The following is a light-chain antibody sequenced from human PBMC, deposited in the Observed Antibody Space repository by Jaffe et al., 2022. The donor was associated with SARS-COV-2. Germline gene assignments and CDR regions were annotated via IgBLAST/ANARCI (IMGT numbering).Light chain of an antibody. Sequence: EIVMTQSPATLSVSPGERATLSCRASQSVSSNLAWYQQKPGQAPRLLMSGASTRATGIPARFSGSGSGTEFTLTISSLQSEDFAVYYCQQYHDWPTFGQGTKVEVQ. V-gene: IGKV3-15*01. CDR1: QSVSSN. CDR2: GAS. CDR3: QQYHDWPT. J-gene: IGKJ1*01.